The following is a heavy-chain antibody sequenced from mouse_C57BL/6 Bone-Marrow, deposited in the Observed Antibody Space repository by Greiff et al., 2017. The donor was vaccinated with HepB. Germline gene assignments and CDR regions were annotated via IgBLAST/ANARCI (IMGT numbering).Heavy chain of an antibody. V-gene: IGHV1-63*01. J-gene: IGHJ1*03. D-gene: IGHD2-5*01. Sequence: QVQLQQSGAELVRPGTSVKMSCKASGYTFTNYWIGWAKQRPGHGLEWIGDIYPGGGYTNYNEKFKGKATLTADKSSSTAYMQFSSLTSEDSAIYYCARSLSYSNWYFDVWGTGTTVTVSS. CDR3: ARSLSYSNWYFDV. CDR2: IYPGGGYT. CDR1: GYTFTNYW.